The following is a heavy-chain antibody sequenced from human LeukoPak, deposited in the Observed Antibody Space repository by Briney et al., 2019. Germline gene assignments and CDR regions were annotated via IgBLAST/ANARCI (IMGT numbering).Heavy chain of an antibody. V-gene: IGHV4-59*11. J-gene: IGHJ4*02. Sequence: PSETLSLPYTVSGGSMQRQLCRGLRQPPGKGLDWIGNIYNSGTTNYNPSLESRVTISVDTSKNQLSLQLTSVTAADTAVYYCTKGKLCLAFDCRGQGTLVTVSS. CDR3: TKGKLCLAFDC. D-gene: IGHD5/OR15-5a*01. CDR2: IYNSGTT. CDR1: GGSMQRQL.